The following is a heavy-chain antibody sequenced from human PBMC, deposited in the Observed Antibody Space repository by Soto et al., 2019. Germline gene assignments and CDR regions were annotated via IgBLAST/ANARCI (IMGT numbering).Heavy chain of an antibody. V-gene: IGHV4-31*03. CDR2: IYYSGST. D-gene: IGHD2-15*01. CDR3: ARVVVAAPWPWFDP. Sequence: PSETLSLTCTVSGGSISSGGYYWSWIRQHPGKGLEWIGYIYYSGSTYYNPSLKSRVTISVDTSKNQFSLKLSSVTAADTAVYYCARVVVAAPWPWFDPWGQGTLVTVSS. J-gene: IGHJ5*02. CDR1: GGSISSGGYY.